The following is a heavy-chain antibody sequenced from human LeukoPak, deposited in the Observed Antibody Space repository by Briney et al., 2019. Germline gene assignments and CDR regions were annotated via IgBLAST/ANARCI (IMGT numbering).Heavy chain of an antibody. CDR3: ARGHYYGSGSYLFDY. CDR2: ITPIFGTA. D-gene: IGHD3-10*01. V-gene: IGHV1-69*06. Sequence: SVKVSCKASGGTFSSYAISWVRQAPGQGLEWMGGITPIFGTANYAQKFQGRVTITADKSTSTAYMELSSLRSEDTAVYYCARGHYYGSGSYLFDYWGQGTLVTVSS. J-gene: IGHJ4*02. CDR1: GGTFSSYA.